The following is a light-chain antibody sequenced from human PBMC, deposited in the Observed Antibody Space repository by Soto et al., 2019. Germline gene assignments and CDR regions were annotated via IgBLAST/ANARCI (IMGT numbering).Light chain of an antibody. Sequence: QSVVTQPASVSGAPGQSITLSCTGTTSVVGGYNYVSWYQQHPGKAPKLMIYDVSNRPSGVSNRFSGSKSGDTASLTISGLQAEDEADYYCSSYTSSSTYVFGSGTKVTVL. CDR3: SSYTSSSTYV. CDR1: TSVVGGYNY. CDR2: DVS. V-gene: IGLV2-14*01. J-gene: IGLJ1*01.